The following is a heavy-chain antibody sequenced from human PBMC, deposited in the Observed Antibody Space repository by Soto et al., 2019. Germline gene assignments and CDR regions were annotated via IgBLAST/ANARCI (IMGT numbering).Heavy chain of an antibody. CDR2: IYYSGRT. Sequence: QVQLQESGPGLVKPSETLSLTCTVSGGSISSYYWSWIRQPPGKGLEWIGYIYYSGRTNYNPSLKSRVTISVDTSKNQFSLKLSSVTAADTAVYYCASGGWTYDILTGYYLWGQGKMVTVSS. V-gene: IGHV4-59*01. D-gene: IGHD3-9*01. CDR3: ASGGWTYDILTGYYL. J-gene: IGHJ3*01. CDR1: GGSISSYY.